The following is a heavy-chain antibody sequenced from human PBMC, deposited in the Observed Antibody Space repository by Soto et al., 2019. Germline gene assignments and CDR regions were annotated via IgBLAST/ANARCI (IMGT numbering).Heavy chain of an antibody. CDR3: AREKLVPYYYYGMDV. V-gene: IGHV4-4*02. D-gene: IGHD6-13*01. Sequence: SETLSLTCAVSGGSISSSNWWSWVRQPPGKGLEWIGEIYHSGSTNYNPSLKSRVTISVDKSKNQFSLKLSSVTAADTAVYYCAREKLVPYYYYGMDVWGQGTTVTVSS. J-gene: IGHJ6*02. CDR2: IYHSGST. CDR1: GGSISSSNW.